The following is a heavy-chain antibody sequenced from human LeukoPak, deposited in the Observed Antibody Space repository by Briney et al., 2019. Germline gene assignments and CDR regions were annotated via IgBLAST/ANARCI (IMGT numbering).Heavy chain of an antibody. V-gene: IGHV1-18*01. J-gene: IGHJ4*02. Sequence: ASVKVSCKASGYTFTNYGITWVRQAPGQGLEWMGWISAYSGNTNYALKLQGRVTMTINTSASTAYMELRSLTSDDTAVYYCARDRQGGYWGQGTLVTVSS. CDR3: ARDRQGGY. CDR2: ISAYSGNT. CDR1: GYTFTNYG.